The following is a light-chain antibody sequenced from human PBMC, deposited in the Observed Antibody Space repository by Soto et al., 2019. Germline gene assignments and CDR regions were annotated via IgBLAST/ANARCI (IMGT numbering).Light chain of an antibody. CDR2: EAS. CDR1: QSMSDD. CDR3: QQYSTWPRT. J-gene: IGKJ1*01. Sequence: EIEMTQSPDTLSASPGERASFSCRASQSMSDDVAWYQQKPHQPPRLLIYEASTRASGVPARFSGGGSGTEVTLTISSLQSEDFAVYYCQQYSTWPRTFGQGTKVEVK. V-gene: IGKV3-15*01.